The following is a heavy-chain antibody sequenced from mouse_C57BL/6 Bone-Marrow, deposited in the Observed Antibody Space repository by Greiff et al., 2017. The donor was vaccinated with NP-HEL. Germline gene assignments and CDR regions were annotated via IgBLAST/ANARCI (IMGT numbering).Heavy chain of an antibody. CDR1: GYTFTSYW. J-gene: IGHJ1*03. D-gene: IGHD6-1*01. Sequence: VQLQQSGAELVKPGASVTLSCKASGYTFTSYWMHWVKQRPGQGLEWIGMIHPNSGSTNYNEKFKSKATLTVDKSSSTAYMQLSSLTSEDSAVYYCARMPPYWYFDVWGTGTTVTVSS. CDR2: IHPNSGST. CDR3: ARMPPYWYFDV. V-gene: IGHV1-64*01.